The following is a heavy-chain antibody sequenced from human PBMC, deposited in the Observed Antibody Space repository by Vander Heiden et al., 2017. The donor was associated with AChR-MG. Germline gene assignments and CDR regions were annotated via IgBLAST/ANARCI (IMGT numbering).Heavy chain of an antibody. CDR3: AKGGLKARGEY. V-gene: IGHV3-23*01. Sequence: EVQLLESGGGLVQPGGYLRLSCAASEIIFNTYAMGWVRQAPGKGLEWVSGISDSGGSTYYADSVKGRFTISRDNSKNTLYLQMNSLRAEDTAVYYCAKGGLKARGEYWGQGTLVTVSS. D-gene: IGHD3-10*01. J-gene: IGHJ4*02. CDR1: EIIFNTYA. CDR2: ISDSGGST.